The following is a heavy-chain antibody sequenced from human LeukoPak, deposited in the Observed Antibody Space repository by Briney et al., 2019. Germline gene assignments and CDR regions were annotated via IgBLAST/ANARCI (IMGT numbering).Heavy chain of an antibody. CDR3: ARDRTGWFDP. J-gene: IGHJ5*02. V-gene: IGHV4-4*07. CDR1: GGSISSYS. Sequence: SETLSLTCTVSGGSISSYSWSWIRQPAGKGPEWIGRFYISGSTHYSPPLKSRVTVSLDKSRNQFSLKMSSVTAADTAVYYCARDRTGWFDPWGQGILVTVSP. CDR2: FYISGST.